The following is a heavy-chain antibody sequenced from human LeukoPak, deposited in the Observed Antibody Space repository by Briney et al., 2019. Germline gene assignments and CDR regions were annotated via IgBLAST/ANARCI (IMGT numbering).Heavy chain of an antibody. CDR3: AKDRQTYGEVDY. V-gene: IGHV3-30*04. CDR2: IAYDGTNK. CDR1: EFTFRSYA. D-gene: IGHD4-17*01. J-gene: IGHJ4*02. Sequence: GGSLRLSCAASEFTFRSYAMHWVRQAPGKGLEWVAVIAYDGTNKYYADSVKGRFTISRDNSKNTLYLQMNSLRAEDTAVYYCAKDRQTYGEVDYWGQGTLVTVSS.